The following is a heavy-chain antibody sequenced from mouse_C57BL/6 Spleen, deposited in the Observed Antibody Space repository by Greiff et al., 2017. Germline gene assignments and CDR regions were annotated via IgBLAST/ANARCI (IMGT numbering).Heavy chain of an antibody. V-gene: IGHV1-85*01. CDR3: ARRTVVARDYYAMDY. Sequence: VQLQQSGPELVKPGASVKLSCKASGYTFTSYDINWVKQRPGQGLEWIGWIYPRDGSTKYNEKFKGKATLTVDTSSSTAYMELHSLTSEDSAVYFCARRTVVARDYYAMDYWGQGASVTVSS. CDR1: GYTFTSYD. J-gene: IGHJ4*01. D-gene: IGHD1-1*01. CDR2: IYPRDGST.